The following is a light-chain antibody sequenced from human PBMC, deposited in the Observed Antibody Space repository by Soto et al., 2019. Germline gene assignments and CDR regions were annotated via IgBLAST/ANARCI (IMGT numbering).Light chain of an antibody. CDR3: ATWHDSLVWV. Sequence: QSVLTQPPSASGTAGQRVTISCSGGRSNIGNNYVFWYQLLPGVTPRLLIYKDNKRPSGVPDRFSGSKSGTSASLAVSGLRSEHEADYYCATWHDSLVWVFGGGTKLTVL. CDR1: RSNIGNNY. CDR2: KDN. J-gene: IGLJ3*02. V-gene: IGLV1-47*01.